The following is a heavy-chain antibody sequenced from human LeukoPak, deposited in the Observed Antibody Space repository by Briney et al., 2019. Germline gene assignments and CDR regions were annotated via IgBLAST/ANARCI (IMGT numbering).Heavy chain of an antibody. Sequence: SETLSLTCAVYGGSFSGYYWSWIRQPPGKGLEWIGEINHSGSTNYNPSLKSRITISIDTSKNQFSLKLSSVTAADTAVYYCARVDLYDLHFDYWGQGTLVTVSS. D-gene: IGHD5/OR15-5a*01. V-gene: IGHV4-34*01. J-gene: IGHJ4*02. CDR3: ARVDLYDLHFDY. CDR1: GGSFSGYY. CDR2: INHSGST.